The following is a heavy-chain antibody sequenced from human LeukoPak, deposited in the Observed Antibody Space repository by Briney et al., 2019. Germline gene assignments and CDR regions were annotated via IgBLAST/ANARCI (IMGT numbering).Heavy chain of an antibody. J-gene: IGHJ6*03. V-gene: IGHV4-34*01. Sequence: SETLSLTCAVYGGSFSGYHWSWIRQTPGKGLEWIGEIDPYGGSNYNPSLKSRVTISVDTSKNQFSLKMNSVTAADTAVYYCARGRSVVRGVIRVFSYYYYMDVWGKGTTVTVSS. D-gene: IGHD3-10*01. CDR3: ARGRSVVRGVIRVFSYYYYMDV. CDR1: GGSFSGYH. CDR2: IDPYGGS.